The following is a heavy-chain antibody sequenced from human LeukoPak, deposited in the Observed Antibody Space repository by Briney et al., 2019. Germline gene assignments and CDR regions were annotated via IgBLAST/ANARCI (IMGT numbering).Heavy chain of an antibody. D-gene: IGHD6-19*01. CDR2: IYPNSGGT. CDR3: ARELGRAVAGTTLDAFDI. CDR1: GYTFTGYY. V-gene: IGHV1-2*02. Sequence: ASVKVSCKASGYTFTGYYMHWVRQAPGQGVEWMGWIYPNSGGTNYAQKFQGRVTMTRDTSISTAYMELSRLRSDDTAVYYCARELGRAVAGTTLDAFDIWGQGTMVTVSS. J-gene: IGHJ3*02.